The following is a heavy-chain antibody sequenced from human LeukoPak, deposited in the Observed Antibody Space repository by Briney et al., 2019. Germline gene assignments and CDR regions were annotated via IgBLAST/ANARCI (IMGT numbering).Heavy chain of an antibody. CDR3: TRDRLGFTGAFDS. J-gene: IGHJ4*02. Sequence: PGGSLRLSCAASGFSLSSYSMNWVRQAPGKGLEWVSYISSSGGNLYYADSMKGRLTVSRDNAENSLYLQIHSLTAGDTAVYYCTRDRLGFTGAFDSWGQGTLVTVS. D-gene: IGHD2-8*02. CDR1: GFSLSSYS. CDR2: ISSSGGNL. V-gene: IGHV3-48*01.